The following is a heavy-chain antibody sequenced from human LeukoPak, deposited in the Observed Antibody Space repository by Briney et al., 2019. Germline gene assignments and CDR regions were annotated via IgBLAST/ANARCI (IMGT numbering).Heavy chain of an antibody. D-gene: IGHD6-13*01. CDR2: IYYSGST. CDR3: ARRYSSSWYVGFFDP. CDR1: GGSVSSSIYY. J-gene: IGHJ5*02. V-gene: IGHV4-39*07. Sequence: PSETLSLTCTVSGGSVSSSIYYWGWIRQPPGKGLEWIGSIYYSGSTNYNPSLESRVAMSVDTSKNQFSLRLSSVTAADTAIYYCARRYSSSWYVGFFDPWGQGTLVTVSS.